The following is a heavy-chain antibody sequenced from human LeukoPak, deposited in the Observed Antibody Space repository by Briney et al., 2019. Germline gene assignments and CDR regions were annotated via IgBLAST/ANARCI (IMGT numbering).Heavy chain of an antibody. V-gene: IGHV1-69*04. CDR1: GGTFSSYA. D-gene: IGHD6-19*01. CDR2: IIPILGIA. Sequence: ASVKVSCKASGGTFSSYAISWVRQAPGQGLEWMGGIIPILGIANYAQKFQGRVTITADKSTSTAYMELSSLRSEDTAVYYCARDVAVAGSFDYWGQGTLVTVSS. CDR3: ARDVAVAGSFDY. J-gene: IGHJ4*02.